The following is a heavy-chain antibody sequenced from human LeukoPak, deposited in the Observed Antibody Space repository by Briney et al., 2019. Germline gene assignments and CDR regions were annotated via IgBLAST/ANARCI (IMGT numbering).Heavy chain of an antibody. D-gene: IGHD6-6*01. V-gene: IGHV4-39*07. CDR2: IYYSGST. CDR1: GGSISSYY. J-gene: IGHJ3*02. CDR3: ARTEQFVPFDAFDI. Sequence: SETLSLTCTVSGGSISSYYWGWIRQPPGKGLEWIGSIYYSGSTYYNPSLKSRVTIAVDTSKNQLSLKLSSVTAADTAVYYCARTEQFVPFDAFDIWGQGTMVTVSS.